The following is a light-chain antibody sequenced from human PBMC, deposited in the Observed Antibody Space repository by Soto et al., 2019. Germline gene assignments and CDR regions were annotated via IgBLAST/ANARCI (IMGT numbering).Light chain of an antibody. CDR3: SSFAGSQRV. Sequence: QSVLTQPASVSGSPGQSITISCTRTSSDVGSHNLVSWYQQHPDKAPKLIIYEGNKRPSGVSNRFSASKSGNTASMTISGLQAADEADYYCSSFAGSQRVFGSGTKVTVL. CDR2: EGN. J-gene: IGLJ1*01. V-gene: IGLV2-23*01. CDR1: SSDVGSHNL.